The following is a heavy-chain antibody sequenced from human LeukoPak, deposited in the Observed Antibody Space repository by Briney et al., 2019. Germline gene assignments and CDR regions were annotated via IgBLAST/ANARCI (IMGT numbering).Heavy chain of an antibody. Sequence: GGSLRLSCAVSGFTFSSYSMNWVRQAPGKGLEWVSSISSSSSYIYYADSVKGRFTISRDNAKNSLYLQMNSLRAEDTAVYYCARDGEGQGDYWGQGTLVTVSS. CDR1: GFTFSSYS. D-gene: IGHD3-10*01. V-gene: IGHV3-21*01. CDR2: ISSSSSYI. CDR3: ARDGEGQGDY. J-gene: IGHJ4*02.